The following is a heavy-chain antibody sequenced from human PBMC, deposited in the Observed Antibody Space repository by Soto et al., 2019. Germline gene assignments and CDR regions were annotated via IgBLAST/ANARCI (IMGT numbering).Heavy chain of an antibody. J-gene: IGHJ4*02. V-gene: IGHV3-11*01. Sequence: GGSLRLSCAASGFTFSDSYMSWIRQAPGKGLEWVSYISIGGATIYYADSVKGRFTISRDNAKNSLFLQMNSLRAEDTAVYYCARLPYDFWSGYYFDYWGQGTLVTVSS. CDR3: ARLPYDFWSGYYFDY. CDR2: ISIGGATI. D-gene: IGHD3-3*01. CDR1: GFTFSDSY.